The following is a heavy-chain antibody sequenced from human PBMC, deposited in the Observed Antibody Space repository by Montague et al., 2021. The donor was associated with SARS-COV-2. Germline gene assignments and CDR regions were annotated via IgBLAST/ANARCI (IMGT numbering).Heavy chain of an antibody. Sequence: SETLSLTCTVSGGSISSLHYYWSWIRQSPGKGLEWIGNVFYSGSTYYXXXLRSRVTISVDTSKNQFALRLRSVTATDTAIYYCARRAGVVGVTRFDHWGQGTLVPVSS. CDR2: VFYSGST. CDR3: ARRAGVVGVTRFDH. CDR1: GGSISSLHYY. J-gene: IGHJ4*01. V-gene: IGHV4-39*01. D-gene: IGHD1-26*01.